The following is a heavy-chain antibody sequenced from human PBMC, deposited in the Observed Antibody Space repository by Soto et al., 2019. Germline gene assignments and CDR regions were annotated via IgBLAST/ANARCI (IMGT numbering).Heavy chain of an antibody. CDR2: ISGSGGST. D-gene: IGHD3-22*01. CDR1: GFTFSSYA. Sequence: GGSLRLSCAASGFTFSSYAMSWVRQAPGKGLEWVSAISGSGGSTYYADSVKGRFTISRDNSKNTLYLQMNSLRAEDTAVYDCAKGHDSSGYYDDFDIWGQGTMVTVSS. J-gene: IGHJ3*02. CDR3: AKGHDSSGYYDDFDI. V-gene: IGHV3-23*01.